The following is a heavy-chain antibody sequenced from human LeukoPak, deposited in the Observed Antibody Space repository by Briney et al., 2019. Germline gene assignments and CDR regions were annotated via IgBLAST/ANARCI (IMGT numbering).Heavy chain of an antibody. J-gene: IGHJ4*02. D-gene: IGHD6-19*01. V-gene: IGHV4-34*01. CDR1: GGSFSGYY. CDR3: ARGRAVAGSGGFPFDC. CDR2: INHSGST. Sequence: SETLSLTCAVYGGSFSGYYWSWIRQPPGKGLEWIGEINHSGSTNYNPSLKSRVTISVDTSKNQFSLKLSSVTAADTAVYYCARGRAVAGSGGFPFDCWGQGTLVTVSS.